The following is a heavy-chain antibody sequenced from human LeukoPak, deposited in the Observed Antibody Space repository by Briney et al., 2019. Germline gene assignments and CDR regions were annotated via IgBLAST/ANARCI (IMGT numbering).Heavy chain of an antibody. CDR1: GFTFDDYA. CDR3: ARHDYYYSMDV. CDR2: ISWNGGNI. Sequence: GRSLRLSCAASGFTFDDYAMHWVRQAPGKGLEWVSGISWNGGNIGYADSVNGRFTISRDNSKNSLYLQMNSLRAEDTAVYYCARHDYYYSMDVWGKGTTVTVSS. J-gene: IGHJ6*03. V-gene: IGHV3-9*01.